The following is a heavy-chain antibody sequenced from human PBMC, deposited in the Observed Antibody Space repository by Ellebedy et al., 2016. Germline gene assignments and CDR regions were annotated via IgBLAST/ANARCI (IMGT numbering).Heavy chain of an antibody. Sequence: GESLKISXAASGFTFSSYAMHWVRQAPGKGLEWVAVISYDGSNKYYADSVKGRFTISRDNSKNTLYLQMNSLRAEDTAVYYCARGLLVAAASAWGQGTLVTVSS. CDR1: GFTFSSYA. CDR2: ISYDGSNK. J-gene: IGHJ5*02. D-gene: IGHD2-15*01. CDR3: ARGLLVAAASA. V-gene: IGHV3-30-3*01.